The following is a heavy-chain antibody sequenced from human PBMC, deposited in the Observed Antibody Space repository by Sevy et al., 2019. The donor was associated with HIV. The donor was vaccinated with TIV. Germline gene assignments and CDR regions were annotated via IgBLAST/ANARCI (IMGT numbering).Heavy chain of an antibody. J-gene: IGHJ6*02. D-gene: IGHD3-3*01. Sequence: GESLKTSCAASGFIFSNYGMEWVRQAPGKGLEWVAVISFDGSNKYYADSVKGRFTISRDNSKNTVYLQMNSLRTEDTALYYCAKLGEWLFMPNYYYGMDVWGQGTTVTVSS. CDR3: AKLGEWLFMPNYYYGMDV. CDR1: GFIFSNYG. CDR2: ISFDGSNK. V-gene: IGHV3-30*18.